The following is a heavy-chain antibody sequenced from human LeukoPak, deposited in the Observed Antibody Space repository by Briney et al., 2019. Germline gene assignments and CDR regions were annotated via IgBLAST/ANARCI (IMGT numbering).Heavy chain of an antibody. CDR2: INSNGGST. CDR3: ARDSSMLRGPLVIYYFDF. V-gene: IGHV3-64*01. CDR1: GFTFSSYA. D-gene: IGHD3-10*01. J-gene: IGHJ4*02. Sequence: GGSLRLSCAASGFTFSSYAMHWVRQAPGKGLEYVSGINSNGGSTYYTNSVKGRFTISRDNSKNTLYLQMNSLRVEDTAVYYCARDSSMLRGPLVIYYFDFWGQGTLVTVSS.